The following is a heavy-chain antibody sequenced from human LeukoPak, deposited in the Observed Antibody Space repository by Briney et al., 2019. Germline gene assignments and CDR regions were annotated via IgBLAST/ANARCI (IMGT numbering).Heavy chain of an antibody. CDR1: GFTFSSYG. J-gene: IGHJ3*02. CDR2: ISYDGSNK. CDR3: ERSGGAFDI. Sequence: PGGSLRLSCAASGFTFSSYGMHWVRQAPGKGLEWVAVISYDGSNKYYADSVKGRFTISRDNSKNTLYLQMNSLRAEDTAVYYCERSGGAFDIWGQGTMVTVSS. V-gene: IGHV3-30*03. D-gene: IGHD1-1*01.